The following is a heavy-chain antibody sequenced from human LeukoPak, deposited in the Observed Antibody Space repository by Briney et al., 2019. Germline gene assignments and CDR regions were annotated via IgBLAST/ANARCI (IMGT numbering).Heavy chain of an antibody. D-gene: IGHD2-2*01. CDR2: IYYSGST. J-gene: IGHJ5*02. CDR3: ARDNSYCTSTSCYYNWFDP. V-gene: IGHV4-59*01. CDR1: GGSISSYY. Sequence: SETLSLTCTVSGGSISSYYWSWIRQPPGKGLEWIGHIYYSGSTSYNPSLKSRVTISVDTSKNQFSLKLSSVTAADTAVYYCARDNSYCTSTSCYYNWFDPWGQGTLVTVSS.